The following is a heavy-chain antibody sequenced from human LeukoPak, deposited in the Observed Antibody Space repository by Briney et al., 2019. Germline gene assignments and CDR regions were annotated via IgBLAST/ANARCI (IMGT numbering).Heavy chain of an antibody. V-gene: IGHV3-73*01. J-gene: IGHJ5*02. CDR3: TSHDCYYDSSGYYYGCWFDP. CDR2: IRSKANSYAT. D-gene: IGHD3-22*01. Sequence: GGSLKLSCAASGFTSSGSAMHWVRQASGKGLEWVGRIRSKANSYATAYAASVKGRFTISRDDSKNTAYLQMNSLKTEDTAVYYCTSHDCYYDSSGYYYGCWFDPWGQGTLVTVSS. CDR1: GFTSSGSA.